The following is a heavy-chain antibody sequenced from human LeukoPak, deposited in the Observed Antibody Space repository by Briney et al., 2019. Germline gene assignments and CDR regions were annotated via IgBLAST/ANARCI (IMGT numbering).Heavy chain of an antibody. V-gene: IGHV1-2*04. J-gene: IGHJ5*02. D-gene: IGHD1-26*01. CDR2: INPNSGGT. CDR3: ARGRGIVGATSYNWFDP. CDR1: GYTFTSYY. Sequence: ASVKVSCKASGYTFTSYYMHWVRQAPGQGLEWMGWINPNSGGTNYAQKFQGWVTMTRDTSISTAYMELSRLRSDDTAVYYCARGRGIVGATSYNWFDPWGQGTLVTVSS.